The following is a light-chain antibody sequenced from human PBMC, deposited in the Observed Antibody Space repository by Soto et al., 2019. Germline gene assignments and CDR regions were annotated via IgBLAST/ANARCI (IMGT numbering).Light chain of an antibody. CDR3: QQRSNRPPGIT. CDR1: QIVSSY. CDR2: DAS. J-gene: IGKJ4*01. V-gene: IGKV3-11*01. Sequence: EIVLTQSPATLSLSPGERATLSCRASQIVSSYLAWYQQKPGQAPRLLIYDASNRATGIPARFSGSGSGTDFTLTIYSLEPEDFAVYYCQQRSNRPPGITFGGGTKVEIK.